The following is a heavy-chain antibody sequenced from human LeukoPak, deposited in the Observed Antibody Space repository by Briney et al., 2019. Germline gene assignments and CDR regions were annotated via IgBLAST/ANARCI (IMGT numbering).Heavy chain of an antibody. CDR2: ISPYDGNT. J-gene: IGHJ1*01. CDR1: GYTFTSYG. CDR3: AREGD. V-gene: IGHV1-18*01. Sequence: ASVKVSCKASGYTFTSYGISWVRQAPGQGLEWMGWISPYDGNTKYSQKFQGRVTLTTETSTTTAYMELRNLRSGDTAVYYCAREGDWGQGTLVTVSS.